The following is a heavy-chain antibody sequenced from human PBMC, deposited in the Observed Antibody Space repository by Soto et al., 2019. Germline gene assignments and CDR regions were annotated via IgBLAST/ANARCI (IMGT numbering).Heavy chain of an antibody. D-gene: IGHD5-12*01. V-gene: IGHV6-1*01. Sequence: SQTLSLTCAISGDSVSSNSAAWNWIRQSPSRGLEWLGRTYYRSKWYNDYAVSVKSRITINPDTSKNQFSLQLNSVTPEDTAVYYCARVEGYSGYARYYYGMDVWGQGTTVTVFS. J-gene: IGHJ6*02. CDR2: TYYRSKWYN. CDR3: ARVEGYSGYARYYYGMDV. CDR1: GDSVSSNSAA.